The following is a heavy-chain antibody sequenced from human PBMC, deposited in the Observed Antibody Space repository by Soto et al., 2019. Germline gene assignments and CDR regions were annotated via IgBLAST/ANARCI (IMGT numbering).Heavy chain of an antibody. D-gene: IGHD6-13*01. V-gene: IGHV2-5*01. CDR1: GFSLTSGVVG. J-gene: IGHJ6*02. CDR3: AHRLPGPSGYDV. CDR2: IYWKEER. Sequence: QITLKESGPTLVKPTQTLTLTCTFSGFSLTSGVVGVGWIRQPPGEALAGLAFIYWKEERYYRPSLRNRLTTTRDTSKNQLVLTMTNMDPVDTATYYCAHRLPGPSGYDVWGQGTTVTVS.